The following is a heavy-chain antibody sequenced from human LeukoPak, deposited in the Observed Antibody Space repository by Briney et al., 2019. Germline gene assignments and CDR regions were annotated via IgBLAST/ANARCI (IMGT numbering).Heavy chain of an antibody. CDR3: ASEGAYCSSTSCPIDY. Sequence: ASVKVSCKASGYTLTSYGISWVRQAPGQGLEWMGWINPNSGGTNYAQKFQGRVTMTRDTSISTAYMELSRLRSDDTAVYYCASEGAYCSSTSCPIDYWGQGTLVTVSS. CDR1: GYTLTSYG. J-gene: IGHJ4*02. V-gene: IGHV1-2*02. CDR2: INPNSGGT. D-gene: IGHD2-2*01.